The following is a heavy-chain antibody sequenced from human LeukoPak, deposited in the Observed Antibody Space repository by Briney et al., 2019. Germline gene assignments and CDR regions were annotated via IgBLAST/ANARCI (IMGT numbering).Heavy chain of an antibody. V-gene: IGHV3-23*01. J-gene: IGHJ4*02. D-gene: IGHD3-22*01. CDR1: GFTFSSYA. CDR2: ISGSGGST. CDR3: ARTSAPYYYDSSGAFPRD. Sequence: TGGSLRLSCAASGFTFSSYAMSWVRQAPGKGLEWVSAISGSGGSTYYADSVKGRFTISRDNSKNTLYLQMNSLRAEDTAVYYCARTSAPYYYDSSGAFPRDWGQGTLVTVSS.